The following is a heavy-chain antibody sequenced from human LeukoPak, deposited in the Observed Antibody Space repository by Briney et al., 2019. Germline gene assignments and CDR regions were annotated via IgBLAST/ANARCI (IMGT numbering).Heavy chain of an antibody. V-gene: IGHV4-34*01. CDR2: ISHSGST. J-gene: IGHJ3*02. Sequence: PSETLSLTCAVYGGSFSGYYWSWIRQPPGKGLEWIGEISHSGSTNYNPSLKSRVTISVDTSKNQFSLKLSSVTAADTAVYYCARVRVLRFLEWLLTDAFDIWGQGTMVTVSS. CDR3: ARVRVLRFLEWLLTDAFDI. CDR1: GGSFSGYY. D-gene: IGHD3-3*01.